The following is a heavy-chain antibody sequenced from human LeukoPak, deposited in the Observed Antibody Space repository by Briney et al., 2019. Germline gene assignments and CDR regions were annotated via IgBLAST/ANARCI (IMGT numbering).Heavy chain of an antibody. CDR1: GYTFTSYG. J-gene: IGHJ4*02. V-gene: IGHV1-18*01. Sequence: ASVKVSCKASGYTFTSYGISWVRQAPGQGLEWVGWISAYNGKTNHAQEFQGRITLTIDTSTSTAYMELRSLRSDDTAIYYCARDFGGFGYYFDYGGQGTLVTVSS. D-gene: IGHD3-10*01. CDR3: ARDFGGFGYYFDY. CDR2: ISAYNGKT.